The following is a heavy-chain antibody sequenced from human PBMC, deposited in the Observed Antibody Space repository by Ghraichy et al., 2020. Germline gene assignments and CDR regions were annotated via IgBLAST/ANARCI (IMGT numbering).Heavy chain of an antibody. CDR2: INHSGST. CDR3: ARGPGYDILTGYNSFDY. CDR1: GGSFSGYY. J-gene: IGHJ4*02. D-gene: IGHD3-9*01. V-gene: IGHV4-34*01. Sequence: SETLSLTCAVYGGSFSGYYWSWIRQPPGKGLEWIGEINHSGSTNYNPSLKSRVTISVDTSKNQFSLKLSSVTAADTAVYYCARGPGYDILTGYNSFDYWGQGTLVTVSS.